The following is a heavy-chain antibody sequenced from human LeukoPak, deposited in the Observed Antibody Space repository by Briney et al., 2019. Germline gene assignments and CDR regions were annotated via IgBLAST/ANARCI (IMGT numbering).Heavy chain of an antibody. Sequence: GGSLRLSCAASGFIFSTYSMTWVRQAPGKGLEWVSFISSSSSYIYYADSVKGRFTISRDNAKNSLYPQMDSLRDEDTAVYYCARIIYSGSYRFDYWGQGTLVTVSS. D-gene: IGHD1-26*01. CDR2: ISSSSSYI. V-gene: IGHV3-21*01. CDR3: ARIIYSGSYRFDY. CDR1: GFIFSTYS. J-gene: IGHJ4*02.